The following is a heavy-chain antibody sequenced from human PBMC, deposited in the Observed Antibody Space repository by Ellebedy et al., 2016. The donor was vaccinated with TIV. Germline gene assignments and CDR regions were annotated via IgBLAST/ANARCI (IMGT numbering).Heavy chain of an antibody. CDR1: GYTFTSYY. CDR2: INPSGGST. D-gene: IGHD3-10*01. V-gene: IGHV1-46*01. CDR3: ARVREWAYYYGMDV. J-gene: IGHJ6*02. Sequence: AASVKVSCKASGYTFTSYYMHWVRQAPGQGLEWMGIINPSGGSTSYAQKFQGRVTITADESTSTAYMELSSLRSEDTAVYYCARVREWAYYYGMDVWGQGTTVTVSS.